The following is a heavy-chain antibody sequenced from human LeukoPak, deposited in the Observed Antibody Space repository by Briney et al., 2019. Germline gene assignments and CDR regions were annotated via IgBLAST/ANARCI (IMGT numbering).Heavy chain of an antibody. CDR3: ARRYGGSWFDP. D-gene: IGHD3-10*01. Sequence: GESLKISCKGSGYSFTNHWIVWVRQMPGKGLEWMGIIYPGDSVTRYSPSFQGQVTISADKSISIAYLQWSSLKASDTAKYYCARRYGGSWFDPWGQGTLVTVSS. CDR2: IYPGDSVT. J-gene: IGHJ5*02. CDR1: GYSFTNHW. V-gene: IGHV5-51*01.